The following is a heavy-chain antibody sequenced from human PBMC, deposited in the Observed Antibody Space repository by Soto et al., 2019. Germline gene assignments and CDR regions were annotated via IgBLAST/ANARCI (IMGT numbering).Heavy chain of an antibody. CDR3: ARSGNSFASYYFDS. V-gene: IGHV2-5*02. D-gene: IGHD5-18*01. J-gene: IGHJ4*02. Sequence: QITLKESGPPLVKPTQTLTLTCTFSGFSLNTSGVGVGWIRQPPGKALEWLALLYWDDDKRYSPSLKSRLTITKDTSKNQVVLTMTNMNPVDTATYFCARSGNSFASYYFDSWGQGTLVTVSS. CDR1: GFSLNTSGVG. CDR2: LYWDDDK.